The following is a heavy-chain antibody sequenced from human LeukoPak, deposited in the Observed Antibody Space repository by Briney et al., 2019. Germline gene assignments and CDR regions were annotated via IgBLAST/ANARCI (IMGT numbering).Heavy chain of an antibody. D-gene: IGHD1-1*01. J-gene: IGHJ4*02. Sequence: MSGGSLRLSCAATGFTFSSYSMNWVRQAPGKGLEWVSSISSSSSYIYYADSVKGRFTISRDNAKNSLYLQMNSLRAEDTAVYYCAKVVYWNGSPGGQGTLVTVSS. CDR3: AKVVYWNGSP. V-gene: IGHV3-21*01. CDR2: ISSSSSYI. CDR1: GFTFSSYS.